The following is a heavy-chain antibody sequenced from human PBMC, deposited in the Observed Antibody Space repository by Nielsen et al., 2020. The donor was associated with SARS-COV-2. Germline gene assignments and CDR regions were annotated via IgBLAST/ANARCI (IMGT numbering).Heavy chain of an antibody. CDR1: GFTFSDYY. Sequence: GGSLPLSCAASGFTFSDYYMSWIRQAPGKGLERVSYITTSGSTMFYADSVKGRFTISRDNAKNSLYLEMNSLRTEETAVYYCARDLGVVPAAIVGYGMGVWGQGTTVTVSS. J-gene: IGHJ6*02. D-gene: IGHD2-2*01. CDR2: ITTSGSTM. CDR3: ARDLGVVPAAIVGYGMGV. V-gene: IGHV3-11*04.